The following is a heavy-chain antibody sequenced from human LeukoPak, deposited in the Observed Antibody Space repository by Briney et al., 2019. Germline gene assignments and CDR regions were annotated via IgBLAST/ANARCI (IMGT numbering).Heavy chain of an antibody. V-gene: IGHV4-59*01. J-gene: IGHJ6*03. CDR3: ARLLGDPYYYYYMDV. CDR1: GGSISSYY. Sequence: SETLSLTCTVSGGSISSYYWSWIRQPPGKGLEWIGYIYYSGSTNYNPSLKSRVTISVDTSKNQFSLKLSSVTAAYTAVYYCARLLGDPYYYYYMDVWGKGTTVTVSS. CDR2: IYYSGST.